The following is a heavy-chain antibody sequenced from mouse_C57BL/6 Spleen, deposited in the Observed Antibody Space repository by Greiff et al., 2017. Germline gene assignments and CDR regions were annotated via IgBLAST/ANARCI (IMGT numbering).Heavy chain of an antibody. Sequence: SGPVLVKPGASVKMSCKASGYTFTDYYMNWVKQSHGKSLEWIGVINPYNGGTSYNQKFKGKATLTVDKSSSTAYMELNSLTSEDSAVYYCARGITTVVPHYYAMDYWGQGTSVTVAS. CDR3: ARGITTVVPHYYAMDY. V-gene: IGHV1-19*01. J-gene: IGHJ4*01. D-gene: IGHD1-1*01. CDR2: INPYNGGT. CDR1: GYTFTDYY.